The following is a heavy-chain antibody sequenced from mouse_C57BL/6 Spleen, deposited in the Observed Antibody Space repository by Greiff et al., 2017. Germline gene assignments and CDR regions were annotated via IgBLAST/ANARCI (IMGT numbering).Heavy chain of an antibody. CDR2: INPGSGGT. J-gene: IGHJ4*01. CDR3: ARSHYYGSSFYAMDY. Sequence: VQLQQSGAELVRPGTSVKVSCKASGYAFTNYLIEWVKQRPGQGLEWIGVINPGSGGTNYNEKFKGKAKLTADKSSSTAYMQLSSLTSEDSAVYFCARSHYYGSSFYAMDYWGQGTSVTVSS. D-gene: IGHD1-1*01. CDR1: GYAFTNYL. V-gene: IGHV1-54*01.